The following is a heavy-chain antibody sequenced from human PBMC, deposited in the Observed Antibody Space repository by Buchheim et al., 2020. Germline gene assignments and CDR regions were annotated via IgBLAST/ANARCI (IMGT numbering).Heavy chain of an antibody. D-gene: IGHD2-21*01. J-gene: IGHJ4*02. CDR2: IHSSGRT. Sequence: QVQLQESGPGLVKPSETLSLTCAVSGGSISGYYWSWLRQAPGKGLEWIAYIHSSGRTDYNPSLRSRVTMSVDTSKNQFSLRLSSVTAADTAVYYCSRVCGRGECYFDPWGQGTL. V-gene: IGHV4-59*01. CDR3: SRVCGRGECYFDP. CDR1: GGSISGYY.